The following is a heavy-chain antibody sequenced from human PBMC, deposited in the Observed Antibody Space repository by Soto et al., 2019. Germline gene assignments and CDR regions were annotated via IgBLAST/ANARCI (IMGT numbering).Heavy chain of an antibody. CDR2: INHSGST. D-gene: IGHD6-6*01. V-gene: IGHV4-34*01. J-gene: IGHJ4*02. CDR1: GGSFSGYY. Sequence: SETLSLSCAVYGGSFSGYYWSWIRQPPGKGLEWIGEINHSGSTNYNPSLKSRVTISVDTSKNQFSLKLSSVTAADTAVYYCARGPLSSSSQLDYWGQGTLVTVSS. CDR3: ARGPLSSSSQLDY.